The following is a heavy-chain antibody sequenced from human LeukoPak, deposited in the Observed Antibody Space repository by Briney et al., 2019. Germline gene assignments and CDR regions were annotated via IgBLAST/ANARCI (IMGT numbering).Heavy chain of an antibody. Sequence: GESLKISCTGSGYSFTSYWIGWVRQMPGEGLEWMGVIYPGDSDTRYSPSFQGQVTISADKSISTAYLQWSSLKASDTAMYYCARHDYGGNSGYFLDYWGQGTLVTVSS. CDR1: GYSFTSYW. CDR2: IYPGDSDT. J-gene: IGHJ4*02. CDR3: ARHDYGGNSGYFLDY. V-gene: IGHV5-51*01. D-gene: IGHD4-23*01.